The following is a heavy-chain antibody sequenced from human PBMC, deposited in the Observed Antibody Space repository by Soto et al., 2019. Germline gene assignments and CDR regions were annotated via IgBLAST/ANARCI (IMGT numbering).Heavy chain of an antibody. CDR3: AHRNYHRSGGVSGDVGSFDY. CDR1: GFSLSTSGVG. CDR2: IYWDDDK. Sequence: QITLKESGPTLMEPTQTLTLTCTFSGFSLSTSGVGVGWIRQSPGKALECLALIYWDDDKRYNPSLKSRLTNTKDTSQNQVDLTMTNMHPVDTATYYCAHRNYHRSGGVSGDVGSFDYWGQGSLVTVSS. J-gene: IGHJ4*02. D-gene: IGHD2-8*02. V-gene: IGHV2-5*02.